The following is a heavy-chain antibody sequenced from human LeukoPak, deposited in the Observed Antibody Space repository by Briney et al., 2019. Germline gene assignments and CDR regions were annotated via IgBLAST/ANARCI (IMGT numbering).Heavy chain of an antibody. CDR3: AEVQTYYYDSSGYPDAFDI. J-gene: IGHJ3*02. D-gene: IGHD3-22*01. CDR2: ISWNSGSI. V-gene: IGHV3-9*01. CDR1: GFTFDDYA. Sequence: GGSLRLSCAASGFTFDDYAMHWVRQAPGKGLEWVSGISWNSGSIGYADSVKGRFTISRDNAKNSLYLQMNSLRAEDTALYYCAEVQTYYYDSSGYPDAFDIWGQGTMVTVSS.